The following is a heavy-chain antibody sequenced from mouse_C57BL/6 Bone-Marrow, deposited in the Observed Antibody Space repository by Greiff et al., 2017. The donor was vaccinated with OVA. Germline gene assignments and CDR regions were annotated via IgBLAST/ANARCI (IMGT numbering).Heavy chain of an antibody. Sequence: EVQLQQSGAELVRPGASVKLSCTASGFNIKDDYMHWVKQRPEQGLEWIGWIDPENGDTEYASKFQGKATITADTSSNTAYLQLSSLTSEDTDVYYCTSYGYFDDWGQGTTLTVSS. J-gene: IGHJ2*01. CDR3: TSYGYFDD. CDR2: IDPENGDT. V-gene: IGHV14-4*01. D-gene: IGHD1-1*02. CDR1: GFNIKDDY.